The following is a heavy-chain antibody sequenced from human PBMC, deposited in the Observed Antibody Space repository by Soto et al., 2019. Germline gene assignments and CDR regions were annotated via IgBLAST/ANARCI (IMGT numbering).Heavy chain of an antibody. J-gene: IGHJ5*02. CDR1: NYTFTSYG. CDR2: ISSYNGNT. V-gene: IGHV1-18*01. D-gene: IGHD3-9*01. Sequence: QVQLVQSGAEVKEPGASVKVSCKASNYTFTSYGISWVRQAPGQGLEWMGWISSYNGNTNYAQKFQGRVTMTTDTSTSTAYMELRSLRSDETGAYYCASDSLRYLSRWFDPWGQGTLVTVSS. CDR3: ASDSLRYLSRWFDP.